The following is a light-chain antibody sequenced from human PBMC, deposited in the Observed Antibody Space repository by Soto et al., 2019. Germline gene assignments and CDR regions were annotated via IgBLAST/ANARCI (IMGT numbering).Light chain of an antibody. CDR3: QSYDSSFWV. V-gene: IGLV6-57*01. CDR1: SGSIASNY. Sequence: NFMLTQPHSVSESPGKTVTISCTRSSGSIASNYVQWYQQRPGSSPTVIYEDNQRPSGVPDRFSGSIDSSSNSASLTISGLKTEDEADYYCQSYDSSFWVFGGGTKLTVL. CDR2: EDN. J-gene: IGLJ3*02.